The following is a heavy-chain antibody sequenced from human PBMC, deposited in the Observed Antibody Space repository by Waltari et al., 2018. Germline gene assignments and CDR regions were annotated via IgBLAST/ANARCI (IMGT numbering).Heavy chain of an antibody. J-gene: IGHJ4*02. CDR3: AKDYEYSSSGYFDY. CDR2: ISWNSGSI. Sequence: EVQLVESGGGLVQPGRSLRLSCAASGFTFDDYAMHWVRQAPGKGLEWVSGISWNSGSIGYADSVKGRFTISRDNAKNSLYLQMNSLRAEDTALYYCAKDYEYSSSGYFDYWGQGTLVIVSS. CDR1: GFTFDDYA. V-gene: IGHV3-9*01. D-gene: IGHD6-6*01.